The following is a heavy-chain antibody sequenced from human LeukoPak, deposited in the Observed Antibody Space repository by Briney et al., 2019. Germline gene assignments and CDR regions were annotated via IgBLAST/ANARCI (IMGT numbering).Heavy chain of an antibody. J-gene: IGHJ4*02. D-gene: IGHD1-1*01. V-gene: IGHV3-30*02. CDR2: IRYDASRR. CDR3: ARPVVTTLAGTYYVDY. Sequence: GGSLKLSCAASGFIFSAYGMHWVRRAPGKGLEWVSFIRYDASRRFYGDSVKGRFTISRDDAKNTVYLQMDSLRTEDTAVYYCARPVVTTLAGTYYVDYWGQGTLVTVSS. CDR1: GFIFSAYG.